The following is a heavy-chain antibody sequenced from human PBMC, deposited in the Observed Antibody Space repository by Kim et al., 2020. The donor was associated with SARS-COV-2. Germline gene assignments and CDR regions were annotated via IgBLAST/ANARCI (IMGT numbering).Heavy chain of an antibody. J-gene: IGHJ4*02. Sequence: GGSLRLSCAASGFTFSSYAMSWVRQAPGKGLEWVSVIYSGGSSTYYADSVKGRFTISRDNSKNTLYLQMNSLRAEDTAVYYCAKNWDFFDYWGQGTLVTV. V-gene: IGHV3-23*03. CDR1: GFTFSSYA. D-gene: IGHD1-26*01. CDR3: AKNWDFFDY. CDR2: IYSGGSST.